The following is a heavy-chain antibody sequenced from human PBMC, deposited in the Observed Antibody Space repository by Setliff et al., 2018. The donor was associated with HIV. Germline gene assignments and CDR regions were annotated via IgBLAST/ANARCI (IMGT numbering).Heavy chain of an antibody. CDR1: GGSITNSNYY. Sequence: ETLSLPCTVSGGSITNSNYYWGWSRQPPGQGLVWSGAIYYTENTYYNPSLKSRVTMSVDTSKNQFSLKLRSVTAADTAVYFCATLRGLRSKHSDYWGQGIPVTVPQ. V-gene: IGHV4-39*01. CDR2: IYYTENT. CDR3: ATLRGLRSKHSDY. J-gene: IGHJ4*01. D-gene: IGHD5-12*01.